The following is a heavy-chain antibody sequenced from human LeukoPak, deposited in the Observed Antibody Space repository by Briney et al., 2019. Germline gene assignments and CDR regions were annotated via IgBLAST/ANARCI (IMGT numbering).Heavy chain of an antibody. CDR2: ISAYNGNT. J-gene: IGHJ4*02. V-gene: IGHV1-18*01. CDR3: AREAYYYGSGSYSSVRYFDY. Sequence: ASVKVSCKASGYTFTSYGISWVRQAPGQGLEWMGWISAYNGNTNYAQKLQGRVTMTTDTSTSTAYMELGSLRSDDTAVYYCAREAYYYGSGSYSSVRYFDYWGQGTLVTVSS. D-gene: IGHD3-10*01. CDR1: GYTFTSYG.